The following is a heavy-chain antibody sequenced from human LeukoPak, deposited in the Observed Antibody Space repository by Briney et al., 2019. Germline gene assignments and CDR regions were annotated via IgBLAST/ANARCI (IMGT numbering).Heavy chain of an antibody. J-gene: IGHJ4*02. V-gene: IGHV1-8*02. D-gene: IGHD5-24*01. Sequence: GASVKVSCKASGYTFKNYDINWVRQATGQGLEWMGWMNPNSGNTGFAQKFQDRVSMNRDTSINTAYMELTSLRSGDTAVYYCARATPGGLHGYSFDYWGQGTVVTVYS. CDR1: GYTFKNYD. CDR2: MNPNSGNT. CDR3: ARATPGGLHGYSFDY.